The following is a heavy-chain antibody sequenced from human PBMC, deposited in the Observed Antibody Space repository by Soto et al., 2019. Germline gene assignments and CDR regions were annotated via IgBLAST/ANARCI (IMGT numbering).Heavy chain of an antibody. CDR2: IYYSGST. CDR1: GGSISSGCYY. Sequence: SETLSLTCTVSGGSISSGCYYWSWIRQHPGKGLEWIGYIYYSGSTYYNPSLKSRVTISVDTSKNQFSLKLSSVTAADTAVYYCARELRFGEDYYGMDVWGQGTTVTVSS. J-gene: IGHJ6*02. V-gene: IGHV4-31*03. CDR3: ARELRFGEDYYGMDV. D-gene: IGHD3-10*01.